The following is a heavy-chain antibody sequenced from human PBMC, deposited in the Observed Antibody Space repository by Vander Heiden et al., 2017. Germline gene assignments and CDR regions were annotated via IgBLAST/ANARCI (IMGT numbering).Heavy chain of an antibody. Sequence: QVQLVPSGAEVKKPGASVKVSCKASGYTFTGYYMHWVRQAPGQGLEWMGWINPNSGGTNYEQKFQGRVTMTRDTSISTAYMELSRLRSDDTAVYYCARGGGVVHEYYGMDVWGQGTTVTVSS. V-gene: IGHV1-2*02. CDR2: INPNSGGT. CDR3: ARGGGVVHEYYGMDV. D-gene: IGHD2-15*01. CDR1: GYTFTGYY. J-gene: IGHJ6*02.